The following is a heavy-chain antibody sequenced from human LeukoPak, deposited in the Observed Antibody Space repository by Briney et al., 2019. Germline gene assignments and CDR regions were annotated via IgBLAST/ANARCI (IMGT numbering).Heavy chain of an antibody. CDR3: ARDFDMGITPGDDFDY. CDR1: GFTFSNYW. V-gene: IGHV3-7*01. D-gene: IGHD3-9*01. Sequence: RPGGSLRLSCAASGFTFSNYWMSWVRQAPGKGLEWVANINQDGSERDYVDSVKGRFTISKDNAKNLLYLQMNSLRAEDTAVYYCARDFDMGITPGDDFDYWGQGTLVTVSS. CDR2: INQDGSER. J-gene: IGHJ4*02.